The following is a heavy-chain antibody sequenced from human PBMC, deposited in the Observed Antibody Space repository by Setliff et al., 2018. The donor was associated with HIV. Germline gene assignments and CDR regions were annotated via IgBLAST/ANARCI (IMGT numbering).Heavy chain of an antibody. V-gene: IGHV3-7*03. CDR3: ARYNWNPLGYRFDY. CDR1: GFTFSSYW. Sequence: LSCAASGFTFSSYWMSWVRQAPGKGLEWMANIKQDGSEKYCVDSVKGRFTISRDNAKNSLYLQMNSLRAEDTAVYYCARYNWNPLGYRFDYWGQGTLVTVSS. D-gene: IGHD1-20*01. J-gene: IGHJ4*02. CDR2: IKQDGSEK.